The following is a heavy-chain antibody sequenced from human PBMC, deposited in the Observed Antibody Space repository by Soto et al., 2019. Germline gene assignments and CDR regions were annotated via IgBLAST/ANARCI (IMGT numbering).Heavy chain of an antibody. Sequence: GGSLRLSCAASGFTFSSYAMHWVRQAPGKGLEWVAVISYDGSNKYYADSVKGRFTISRDNSKNTLYLQMNSLRAEDTAVYYCARPQAWGYDFWTHFDYWGQGTLVTVSS. CDR3: ARPQAWGYDFWTHFDY. V-gene: IGHV3-30-3*01. J-gene: IGHJ4*02. CDR1: GFTFSSYA. D-gene: IGHD3-3*01. CDR2: ISYDGSNK.